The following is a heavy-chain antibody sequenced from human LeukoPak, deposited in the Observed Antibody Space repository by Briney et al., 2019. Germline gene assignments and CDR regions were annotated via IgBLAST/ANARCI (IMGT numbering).Heavy chain of an antibody. D-gene: IGHD1-26*01. CDR2: INNDGSST. J-gene: IGHJ4*02. CDR1: GFIFSSYW. Sequence: GGSLRLSCAASGFIFSSYWMHWVRQAPGKGLVWVSRINNDGSSTSYADSVKGRFTISRDNAKNTLYLQMNSLRAEDTGVYYCVRGGWADYWGQGTLLTVSS. V-gene: IGHV3-74*01. CDR3: VRGGWADY.